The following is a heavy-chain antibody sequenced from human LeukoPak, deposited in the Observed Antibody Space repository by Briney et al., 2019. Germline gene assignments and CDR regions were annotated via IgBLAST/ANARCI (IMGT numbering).Heavy chain of an antibody. V-gene: IGHV4-59*12. Sequence: SETLSLTCTVSGCSISSYYWSWIRQPPGKGLEWIGYIYYSGSTNYNPYLKSRVTISVDKSKNQFSLKLSSVTAADTAVYYCASLDPPHAFDIWGQGTMVTVSS. CDR2: IYYSGST. J-gene: IGHJ3*02. CDR1: GCSISSYY. CDR3: ASLDPPHAFDI.